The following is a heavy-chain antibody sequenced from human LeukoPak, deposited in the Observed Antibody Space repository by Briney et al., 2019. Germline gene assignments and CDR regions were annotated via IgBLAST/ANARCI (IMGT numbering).Heavy chain of an antibody. V-gene: IGHV5-51*01. J-gene: IGHJ4*02. CDR3: ARLSSSFVKGFDY. Sequence: GESLKISCKASGYSFTRYWIGWVRQMPGKGLEWMGIIYPGDSDTRYSPSFQGQVTISADKSISTAYLQWSSLKASDTAMYYCARLSSSFVKGFDYWGQGTLVTVSS. CDR2: IYPGDSDT. D-gene: IGHD6-13*01. CDR1: GYSFTRYW.